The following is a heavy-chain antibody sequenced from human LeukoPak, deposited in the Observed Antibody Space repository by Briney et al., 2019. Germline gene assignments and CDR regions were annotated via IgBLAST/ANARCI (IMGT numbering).Heavy chain of an antibody. D-gene: IGHD3-3*01. V-gene: IGHV4-59*01. CDR3: AREVTVFGVVTATVYFDY. CDR2: IYYSGST. CDR1: GGSISSYY. Sequence: SETLSLTCTVSGGSISSYYWSWIRQPPGKGLEWIGYIYYSGSTNYNPSLKSRVTISVDTSKNQFSLKLSSVTAADTAVYYCAREVTVFGVVTATVYFDYWGQGTLVTVSS. J-gene: IGHJ4*02.